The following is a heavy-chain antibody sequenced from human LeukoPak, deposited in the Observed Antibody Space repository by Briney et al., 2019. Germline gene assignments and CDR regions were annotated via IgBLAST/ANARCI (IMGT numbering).Heavy chain of an antibody. CDR3: ARESSNDQWSGCNY. Sequence: GASVKVSCKVSGYTLTELSMHWVRQAPGKGLEWMGGLDPEDGETIYAQKFQGRVTMTEDTSTDTAYMELSSLRSEDTAMYYCARESSNDQWSGCNYWGQGTLVTVSS. J-gene: IGHJ4*02. V-gene: IGHV1-24*01. D-gene: IGHD3-3*01. CDR1: GYTLTELS. CDR2: LDPEDGET.